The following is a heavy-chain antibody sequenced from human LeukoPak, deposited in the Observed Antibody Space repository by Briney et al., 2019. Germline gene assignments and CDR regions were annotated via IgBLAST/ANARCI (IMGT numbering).Heavy chain of an antibody. CDR3: ARGRVMKYQRPFYYYYYYMDV. Sequence: ASVKVSCKASGYTFTGYYMHWVRQAPGQGLEWMGWINPNSGGTNYAQKFQGRVTITRNTSISTAYMELSSLRSEDTAVYYCARGRVMKYQRPFYYYYYYMDVWGRGTTVTVSS. D-gene: IGHD2-2*01. CDR1: GYTFTGYY. V-gene: IGHV1-2*02. CDR2: INPNSGGT. J-gene: IGHJ6*03.